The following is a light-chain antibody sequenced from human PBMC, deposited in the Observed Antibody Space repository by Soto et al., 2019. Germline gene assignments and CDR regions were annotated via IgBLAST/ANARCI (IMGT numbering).Light chain of an antibody. CDR3: QQRSNGPPLT. V-gene: IGKV3-11*01. Sequence: EIVWTQSPATLSFSPGQIATLSCRASQSSNYYLAWYQQKPGQAPRLLIYDASNGATGMAARFSGSGSGTDFTLPISSLEPEDFAVYYCQQRSNGPPLTFGGGTKVETK. CDR2: DAS. J-gene: IGKJ4*01. CDR1: QSSNYY.